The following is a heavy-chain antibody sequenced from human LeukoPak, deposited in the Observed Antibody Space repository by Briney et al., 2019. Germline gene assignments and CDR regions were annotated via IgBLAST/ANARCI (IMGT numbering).Heavy chain of an antibody. CDR1: GFTVSSNY. J-gene: IGHJ4*02. CDR3: AGLAAGMMDRDDY. V-gene: IGHV3-53*01. Sequence: GGSLRLSCAASGFTVSSNYMGWVRQAPGKGLEWVSVIYSGGSTYYADSVKGRFTISRDNSKNTLYLQMNSLRAEDTAVYYCAGLAAGMMDRDDYWGQGTLVTVSS. D-gene: IGHD6-13*01. CDR2: IYSGGST.